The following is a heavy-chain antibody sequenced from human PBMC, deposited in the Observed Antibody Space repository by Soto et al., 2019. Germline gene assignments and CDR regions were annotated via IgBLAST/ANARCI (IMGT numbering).Heavy chain of an antibody. CDR3: ARAYQYSSGWYYFDY. J-gene: IGHJ4*02. Sequence: ASVKVSCKASGYTFTGYYMHWVRQAPGQGLEWMGWINPNSGGTNYAQKFQGWVTMTRDTSISTAYMELSRLRSDDTAVYYCARAYQYSSGWYYFDYWGQGTLVT. D-gene: IGHD6-19*01. CDR1: GYTFTGYY. CDR2: INPNSGGT. V-gene: IGHV1-2*04.